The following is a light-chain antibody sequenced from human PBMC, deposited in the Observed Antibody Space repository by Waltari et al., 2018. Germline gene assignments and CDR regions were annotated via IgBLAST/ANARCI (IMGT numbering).Light chain of an antibody. V-gene: IGKV1-39*01. CDR3: QQSYSTPRT. CDR1: QRISSY. J-gene: IGKJ2*01. CDR2: AAS. Sequence: DIQMTQSPSSLSASVGDRVTVTCRASQRISSYLNWYQQKPGKAPKLLIYAASSLQSGVPSRFSGSGSGTDFTLTISSLQPEDCATYYCQQSYSTPRTFGQGTKLEIK.